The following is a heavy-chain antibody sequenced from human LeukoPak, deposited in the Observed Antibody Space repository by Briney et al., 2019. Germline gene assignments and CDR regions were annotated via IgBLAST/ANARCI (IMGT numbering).Heavy chain of an antibody. V-gene: IGHV3-53*01. CDR2: IYSGGST. CDR3: ARGGQWLVPGETDPLDY. CDR1: GFTVSSNY. D-gene: IGHD6-19*01. J-gene: IGHJ4*02. Sequence: PGGSLRLSCAASGFTVSSNYMSWVRQAPGKGLEWVSVIYSGGSTYYADSVKGRFTISRDNSKNTLYLQMNSLRAEDTAVYYCARGGQWLVPGETDPLDYWGQGTLVTVSS.